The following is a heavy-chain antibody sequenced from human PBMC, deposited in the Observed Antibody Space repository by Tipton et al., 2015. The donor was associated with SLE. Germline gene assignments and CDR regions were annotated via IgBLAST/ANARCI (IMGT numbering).Heavy chain of an antibody. D-gene: IGHD2-2*01. CDR1: GGSISSYY. V-gene: IGHV4-59*01. CDR2: IYYSGST. CDR3: AKGTCCASGYADWEN. Sequence: TLSLTCTVSGGSISSYYWSWIRQPPGKGLEWIGFIYYSGSTNYNPSLKSRVTISVDTSKNQFSLKLSSVTAADTAVYYCAKGTCCASGYADWENGGQGCMVTGSS. J-gene: IGHJ4*02.